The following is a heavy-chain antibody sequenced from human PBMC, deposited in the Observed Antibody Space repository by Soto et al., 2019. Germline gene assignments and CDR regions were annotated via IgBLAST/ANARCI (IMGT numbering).Heavy chain of an antibody. D-gene: IGHD2-15*01. V-gene: IGHV1-2*02. J-gene: IGHJ6*02. CDR1: GYTFTGYY. CDR3: ARGRDAASQFYSPHGMDV. CDR2: INPNSGGT. Sequence: GASVKVSCKASGYTFTGYYMHWVRQAPGQGLEWMGWINPNSGGTNYAQKFQGRVTMTRDTSISTAYMELSRLRSDDTAVYYCARGRDAASQFYSPHGMDVWGQGTTVTVSS.